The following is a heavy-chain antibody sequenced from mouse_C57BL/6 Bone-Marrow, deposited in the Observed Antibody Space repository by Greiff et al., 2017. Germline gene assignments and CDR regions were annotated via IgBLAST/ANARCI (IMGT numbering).Heavy chain of an antibody. CDR1: GYTFTSYW. J-gene: IGHJ2*01. Sequence: QVQLQQPGAELVKPGASVKLSCKASGYTFTSYWMQWVKQRPGQGLEWIGEIDPSDSYTNYNQKFKGKATLTVDTSSSTAYMQLSSLTSEDSAVYYCARSSYYGSSYKNFDYWGQGTTLTVSS. V-gene: IGHV1-50*01. CDR3: ARSSYYGSSYKNFDY. D-gene: IGHD1-1*01. CDR2: IDPSDSYT.